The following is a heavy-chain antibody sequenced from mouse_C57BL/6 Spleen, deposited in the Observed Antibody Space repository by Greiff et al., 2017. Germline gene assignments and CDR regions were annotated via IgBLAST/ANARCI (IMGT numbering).Heavy chain of an antibody. CDR2: IDPSDSYT. V-gene: IGHV1-50*01. CDR1: GYTFTSYW. J-gene: IGHJ2*01. CDR3: ARRGTTVVADDY. D-gene: IGHD1-1*01. Sequence: VQLQQPGAELVKPGASVKLSCKASGYTFTSYWMQWVKQRPGQGLEWIGEIDPSDSYTNYNQKFKGKATLTVDTSSSTAYMKLSSLTSEDSAVYYGARRGTTVVADDYWGQGTTLTVSS.